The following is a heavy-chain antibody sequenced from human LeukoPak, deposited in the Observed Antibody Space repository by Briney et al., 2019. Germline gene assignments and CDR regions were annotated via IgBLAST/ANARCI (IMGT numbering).Heavy chain of an antibody. CDR2: ISAYNGNT. CDR3: AREKNDQLLKLYYYYYGMDV. CDR1: GYTFTSYG. V-gene: IGHV1-18*01. Sequence: ASVKVSCEASGYTFTSYGISWVRQAPGQGLEWMGWISAYNGNTNYAQKLQGRVTMTTDTSTSTAYMELRSLRSDDTAVYYCAREKNDQLLKLYYYYYGMDVWGQGTTVTVSS. J-gene: IGHJ6*02. D-gene: IGHD2-2*01.